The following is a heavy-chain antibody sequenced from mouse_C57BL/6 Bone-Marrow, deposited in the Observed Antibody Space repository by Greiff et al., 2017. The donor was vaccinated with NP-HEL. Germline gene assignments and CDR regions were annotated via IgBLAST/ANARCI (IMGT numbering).Heavy chain of an antibody. Sequence: QVQLKESGAELVKPGASVKISCKASGYAFSSYWMNWVKQRPGKGLEWIGQIYPGDGDTNYNGKFKGKATLTADKSSSTAYVQRSSLTAEDSAVYFCARREHTWLAYWGQGTLVTVSA. CDR2: IYPGDGDT. J-gene: IGHJ3*01. CDR3: ARREHTWLAY. V-gene: IGHV1-80*01. CDR1: GYAFSSYW.